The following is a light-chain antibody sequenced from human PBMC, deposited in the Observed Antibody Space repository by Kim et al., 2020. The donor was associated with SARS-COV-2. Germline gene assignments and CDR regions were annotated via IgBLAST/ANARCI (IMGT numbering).Light chain of an antibody. CDR3: SSYASSNAWV. V-gene: IGLV2-8*01. CDR1: SSDVGCYNY. J-gene: IGLJ3*02. Sequence: QSALTQPPSASGSPGQSVTISCTGASSDVGCYNYVSWYQQHPGKAPKLMIYEVTKRPSGVPDRFSGSKSGNTASLTVSGLQAEDEADYYCSSYASSNAWVFGGGTQLTVL. CDR2: EVT.